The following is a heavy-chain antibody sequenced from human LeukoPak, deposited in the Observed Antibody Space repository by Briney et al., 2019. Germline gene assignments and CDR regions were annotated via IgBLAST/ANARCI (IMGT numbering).Heavy chain of an antibody. CDR2: IYYSGST. Sequence: ASETLSLTCTVSGGSISSSSYYWGWIRQPPGTGLEWIGSIYYSGSTYYNPSLESRVTISVDTSKNQFSLKLSSVTAADTAVYYCARRHSSMIVVVTWGQGTLVTVSS. V-gene: IGHV4-39*01. D-gene: IGHD3-22*01. J-gene: IGHJ5*02. CDR1: GGSISSSSYY. CDR3: ARRHSSMIVVVT.